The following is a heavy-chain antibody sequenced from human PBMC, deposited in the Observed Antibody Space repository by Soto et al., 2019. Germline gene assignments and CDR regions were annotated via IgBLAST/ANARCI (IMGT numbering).Heavy chain of an antibody. CDR1: GFTFSSYA. CDR2: ISGSGGST. CDR3: AKVSSAPYYYYYGMDV. V-gene: IGHV3-23*01. D-gene: IGHD6-6*01. Sequence: GGSLRLSCAASGFTFSSYAMSWVRQAPGKGLEWVSAISGSGGSTYYADSVKGRFTISRDNSKNTLYLQMNSLRAEDTAVYYCAKVSSAPYYYYYGMDVWGQGTTVTVSS. J-gene: IGHJ6*02.